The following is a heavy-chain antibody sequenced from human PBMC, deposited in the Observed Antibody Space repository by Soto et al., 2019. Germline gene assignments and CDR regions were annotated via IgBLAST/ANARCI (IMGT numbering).Heavy chain of an antibody. J-gene: IGHJ5*02. V-gene: IGHV1-18*01. Sequence: ASVKVSCKTSGYTFTSYGISWVRQAPGQGLEWMGWIRAYNGNTNYAQKFQGRITITRDTSASTAYMELSSLRSEDTAVYYCARDSGSPWGPGTLVTVSS. CDR3: ARDSGSP. CDR2: IRAYNGNT. D-gene: IGHD3-10*01. CDR1: GYTFTSYG.